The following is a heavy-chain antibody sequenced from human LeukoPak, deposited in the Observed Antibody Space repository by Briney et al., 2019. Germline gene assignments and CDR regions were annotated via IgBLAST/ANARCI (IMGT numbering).Heavy chain of an antibody. D-gene: IGHD2-21*02. CDR1: GFTFSSYG. V-gene: IGHV3-23*01. CDR3: AKAPVTTCLGAYCYPFDQ. J-gene: IGHJ4*02. CDR2: ISGSGGST. Sequence: PGGSLRLSCAASGFTFSSYGMSWVRQAPGKGLEWVSAISGSGGSTYYADSVKGRFTISRDNSKNTLYLPMKNLRADDTAVYYCAKAPVTTCLGAYCYPFDQWGQGTPVTVSS.